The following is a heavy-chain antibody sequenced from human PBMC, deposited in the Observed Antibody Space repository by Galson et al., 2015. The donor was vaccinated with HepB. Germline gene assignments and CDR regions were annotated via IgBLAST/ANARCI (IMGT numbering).Heavy chain of an antibody. CDR1: GFSLSTSGVG. J-gene: IGHJ4*02. Sequence: PALVKPTQTLTLTCTFSGFSLSTSGVGVGWIRQPPGKALEWLALIYWDDDKRYSPSLKSRLTITKDTSKNQVVLTMTNMDPVDTATYYCAHHYVSYYYDSSGYPLFAYWGQGTLVTVSS. CDR3: AHHYVSYYYDSSGYPLFAY. V-gene: IGHV2-5*02. D-gene: IGHD3-22*01. CDR2: IYWDDDK.